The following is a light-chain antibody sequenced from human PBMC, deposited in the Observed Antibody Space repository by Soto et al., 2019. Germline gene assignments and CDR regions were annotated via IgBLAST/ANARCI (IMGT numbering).Light chain of an antibody. CDR3: QQYGSSRLT. CDR2: GAS. J-gene: IGKJ4*01. CDR1: QRVSSSY. Sequence: EIVLTPSPGTLSLSLGERATLSCRASQRVSSSYLAWYQQKPGQAPRLLIYGASSRATGIPDRFSGSGSGTDFTLTISRLEPEDFAVYYCQQYGSSRLTFGGGTKVEIK. V-gene: IGKV3-20*01.